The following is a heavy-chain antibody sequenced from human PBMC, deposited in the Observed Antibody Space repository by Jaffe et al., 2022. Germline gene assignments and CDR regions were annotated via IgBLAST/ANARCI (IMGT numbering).Heavy chain of an antibody. CDR3: ARSKHDWNYGTFDAFDI. V-gene: IGHV3-13*01. J-gene: IGHJ3*02. CDR1: GFTFSSYD. Sequence: EVQLVESGGGLVQPGGSLRLSCAASGFTFSSYDMHWVRQATGKGLEWVSAIGTAGDTYYPGSVKGRFTISRENAKNSLYLQMNSLRAGDTAVYYCARSKHDWNYGTFDAFDIWGQGTMVTVSS. D-gene: IGHD1-7*01. CDR2: IGTAGDT.